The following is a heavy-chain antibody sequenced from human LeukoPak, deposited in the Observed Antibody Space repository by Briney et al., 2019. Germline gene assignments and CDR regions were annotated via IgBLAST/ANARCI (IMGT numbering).Heavy chain of an antibody. J-gene: IGHJ4*02. CDR2: MYYIGST. CDR3: AREGDFRNFDY. V-gene: IGHV4-59*01. Sequence: SETLSLTCTVSGGSISSYYWSWIRQPPGKGLEWVGHMYYIGSTNYNPSLKSRVTISVDTSKDQFSLKLSSVTAADTAVYYCAREGDFRNFDYWGQGTLVTVSS. D-gene: IGHD2-21*02. CDR1: GGSISSYY.